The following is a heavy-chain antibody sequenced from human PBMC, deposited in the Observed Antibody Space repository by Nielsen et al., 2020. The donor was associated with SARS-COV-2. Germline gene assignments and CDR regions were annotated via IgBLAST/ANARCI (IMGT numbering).Heavy chain of an antibody. J-gene: IGHJ6*02. V-gene: IGHV3-11*01. CDR1: GFTFSDYY. CDR3: ARDSPPDEYDFWSGYRHGYYGMDV. Sequence: GSLRLSCAASGFTFSDYYMSWIRQAPGKGLEWVSYISSSGSTIYYADSVKGRFTISRDNAKNSLYLQMNSLRAEDTAVYYCARDSPPDEYDFWSGYRHGYYGMDVWGQGTTVTVSS. CDR2: ISSSGSTI. D-gene: IGHD3-3*01.